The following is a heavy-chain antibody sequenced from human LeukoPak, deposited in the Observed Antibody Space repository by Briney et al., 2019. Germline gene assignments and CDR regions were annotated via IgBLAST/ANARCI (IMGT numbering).Heavy chain of an antibody. CDR2: ISAYNGNT. Sequence: ASVKVSCKASGYTFTSYGISWVRQAPGQGLEWMGWISAYNGNTNYAQKLQGRVTMTTDTSTSTAYTELRSLRSDDTAVYYCAREAVDTAMVMRYYYYMDVWGKGTTVTISS. D-gene: IGHD5-18*01. CDR1: GYTFTSYG. J-gene: IGHJ6*03. CDR3: AREAVDTAMVMRYYYYMDV. V-gene: IGHV1-18*01.